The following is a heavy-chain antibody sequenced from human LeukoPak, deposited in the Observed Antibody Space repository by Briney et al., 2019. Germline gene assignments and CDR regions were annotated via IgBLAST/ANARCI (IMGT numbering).Heavy chain of an antibody. J-gene: IGHJ4*02. D-gene: IGHD4-17*01. CDR2: ISYDGSNK. V-gene: IGHV3-30-3*01. CDR3: ARERPGYGDYPGGVY. CDR1: GFTFSSYA. Sequence: AGGSLRLSCAASGFTFSSYAMHWVRQAPGKGLEWVAVISYDGSNKYYADSVKGRFTISRDNSKNTLYLQMNSLRAEDTAVYYCARERPGYGDYPGGVYWGQGSLVTVSS.